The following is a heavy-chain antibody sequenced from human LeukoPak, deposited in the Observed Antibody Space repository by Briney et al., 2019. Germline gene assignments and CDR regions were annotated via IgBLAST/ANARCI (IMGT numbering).Heavy chain of an antibody. CDR3: AKDSRGTTTTIYYFDC. J-gene: IGHJ4*02. Sequence: PGGSLRLSCAASGSTFSTYAMTWVRQAPGKGLEWVSGISGGGSYTYYADSVKGRFTISRDNSKNTLSLQMNSLRAEDTAVYYCAKDSRGTTTTIYYFDCWGQGTLVTVSS. CDR1: GSTFSTYA. D-gene: IGHD4-17*01. CDR2: ISGGGSYT. V-gene: IGHV3-23*01.